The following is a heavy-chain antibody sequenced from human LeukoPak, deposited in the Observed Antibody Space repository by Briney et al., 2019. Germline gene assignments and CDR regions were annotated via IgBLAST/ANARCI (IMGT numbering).Heavy chain of an antibody. CDR2: ISGSGGST. J-gene: IGHJ4*02. V-gene: IGHV3-23*01. CDR3: ATPGSGMYPTLFDF. CDR1: GVTITSHT. D-gene: IGHD6-19*01. Sequence: PGETLRLTCAVSGVTITSHTMSWVRNPPGPGLGWVWVISGSGGSTYYADSVKGRFTISRDNSKNKLYLQMTSLIAADTAVYCCATPGSGMYPTLFDFWGQGTLVTVSS.